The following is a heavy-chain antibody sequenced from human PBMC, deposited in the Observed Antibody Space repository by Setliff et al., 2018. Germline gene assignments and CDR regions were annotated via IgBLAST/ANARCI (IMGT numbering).Heavy chain of an antibody. CDR3: ARLSPGGVPIDY. J-gene: IGHJ4*02. CDR2: IHYGGTT. Sequence: SETLSLTCNVSGASINTGTYYWAWIRQPPGKGLEWIGRIHYGGTTYYNASLKSRVTISVDTSKNQFSLRLNSVTAADTAVYYCARLSPGGVPIDYWGQGTLVTVSS. V-gene: IGHV4-39*01. D-gene: IGHD2-2*01. CDR1: GASINTGTYY.